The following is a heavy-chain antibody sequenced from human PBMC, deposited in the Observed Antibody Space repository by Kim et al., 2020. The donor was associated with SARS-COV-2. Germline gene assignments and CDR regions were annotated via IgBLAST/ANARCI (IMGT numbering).Heavy chain of an antibody. CDR2: T. CDR3: TTDLSPFNGIH. Sequence: TDYAAPVKGRFTISRDDSKNTLYLQMNSLKTEDTAVYYCTTDLSPFNGIHWGQGTLVTVSS. V-gene: IGHV3-15*01. J-gene: IGHJ4*02.